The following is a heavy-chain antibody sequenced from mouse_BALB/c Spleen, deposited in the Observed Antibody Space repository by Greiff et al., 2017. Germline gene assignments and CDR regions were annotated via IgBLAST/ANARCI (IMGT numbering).Heavy chain of an antibody. CDR2: IWGDGST. J-gene: IGHJ4*01. CDR1: GFSLTGYG. V-gene: IGHV2-6-7*01. D-gene: IGHD4-1*01. Sequence: VQLQESGPGLVAPSQSLSITCTVSGFSLTGYGVNWVRQPPGKGLEWLGMIWGDGSTDYNSALKSRLSISKDNSKSQVFLKMNSLQTDDTARYYCARDPLTGTRMYYAMDYWGQGTSVTVSS. CDR3: ARDPLTGTRMYYAMDY.